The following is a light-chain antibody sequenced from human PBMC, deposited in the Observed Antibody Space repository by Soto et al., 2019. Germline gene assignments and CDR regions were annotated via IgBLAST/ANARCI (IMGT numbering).Light chain of an antibody. CDR1: QGIASY. V-gene: IGKV1-8*01. CDR2: AAS. J-gene: IGKJ4*01. CDR3: QQYYNSPLT. Sequence: AIRMTQSPSSLSASTGDRVTITCRASQGIASYLAWYQQKPGKALKLLIYAASTLQSGVPSRFSGSGSGIDFTLTISWLQSEDSATYYCQQYYNSPLTVGGGTKVDIK.